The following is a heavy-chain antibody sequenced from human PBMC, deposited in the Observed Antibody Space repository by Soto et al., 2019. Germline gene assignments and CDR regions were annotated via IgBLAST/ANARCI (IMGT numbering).Heavy chain of an antibody. CDR1: GFTFSSYS. D-gene: IGHD6-6*01. CDR3: GRGGSSYYYYYSGMDV. J-gene: IGHJ6*04. CDR2: IKQDGSEK. Sequence: EVQLVESGGGLVKPGGSLRLSCAASGFTFSSYSMNWVRQAPGKGLEWVANIKQDGSEKYYVDSVKGRFTISRDNAKNSLYRKMNPLRPEDTGVYYWGRGGSSYYYYYSGMDVGGKGTTVPV. V-gene: IGHV3-7*01.